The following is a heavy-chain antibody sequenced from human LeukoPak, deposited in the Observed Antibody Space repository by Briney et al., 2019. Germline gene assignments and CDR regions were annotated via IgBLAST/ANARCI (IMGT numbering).Heavy chain of an antibody. CDR1: GFTFSSDG. Sequence: PGRSLRLSCAASGFTFSSDGMHWVRQAPGKGLEWVAVIWYDGSNKYYADSVKGRFTISRDNSKNTLYLQMNSLRAEDTAVYYCARQWGRTTVFDYWGQGTLVTVSS. CDR2: IWYDGSNK. J-gene: IGHJ4*02. V-gene: IGHV3-33*01. D-gene: IGHD4-17*01. CDR3: ARQWGRTTVFDY.